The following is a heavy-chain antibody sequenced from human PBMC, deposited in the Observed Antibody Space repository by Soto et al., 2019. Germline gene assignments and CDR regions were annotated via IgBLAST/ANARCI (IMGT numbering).Heavy chain of an antibody. J-gene: IGHJ3*02. V-gene: IGHV4-39*01. CDR3: ARRISGGGWVRAFDI. D-gene: IGHD2-15*01. CDR2: IYYSGST. Sequence: QLQLQESGPGLVKPSETLSLTCTVSGGSISSSSYYWGWIRQPPGKGLEWIGSIYYSGSTYYNPSLKSRVTISVDTSKNQFSLKLCSVTAADTAVYYCARRISGGGWVRAFDIWGQGTMVTVSS. CDR1: GGSISSSSYY.